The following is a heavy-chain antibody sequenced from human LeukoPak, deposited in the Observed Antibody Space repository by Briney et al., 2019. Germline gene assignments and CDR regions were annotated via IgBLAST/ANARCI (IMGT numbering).Heavy chain of an antibody. CDR2: ISGSGGST. D-gene: IGHD3-22*01. V-gene: IGHV3-23*01. CDR1: GFTFSSYV. CDR3: AKVALPDSSGYYGGDYYFDY. J-gene: IGHJ4*02. Sequence: GGSLRLSCAASGFTFSSYVMSWVRQAPGKGLEWVSAISGSGGSTYYADSVKGRFTISRDNSKNTLYLQMNSLRAEDTAVYYCAKVALPDSSGYYGGDYYFDYWGQGTLVTVSS.